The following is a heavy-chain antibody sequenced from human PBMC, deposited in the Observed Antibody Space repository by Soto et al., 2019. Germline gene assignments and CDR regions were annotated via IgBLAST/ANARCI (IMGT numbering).Heavy chain of an antibody. Sequence: GESLKISCKGSGYSFTSYWISWVRQMPGKGLEWMGRIDPSDSYTNYSPSFQGHVTISADKSISTAYLQWSSLKASDTAMYYCARRPETYGSGSYYGMDVWGQGTTVTSP. V-gene: IGHV5-10-1*01. CDR3: ARRPETYGSGSYYGMDV. CDR2: IDPSDSYT. D-gene: IGHD3-10*01. CDR1: GYSFTSYW. J-gene: IGHJ6*02.